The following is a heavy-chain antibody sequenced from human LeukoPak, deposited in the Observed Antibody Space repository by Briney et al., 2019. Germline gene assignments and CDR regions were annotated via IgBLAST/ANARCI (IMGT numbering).Heavy chain of an antibody. D-gene: IGHD2-21*02. Sequence: GGSLRLSCAASGFTFSNYAIHWVRQAPGKGLEYVSVISSNGGSTYYANSVKGRFTISRDNSKNTLYLQMGSLRPEDMAVYYCVRGRLVVTALDYWGQGTLVTVSS. CDR2: ISSNGGST. CDR3: VRGRLVVTALDY. J-gene: IGHJ4*02. V-gene: IGHV3-64*01. CDR1: GFTFSNYA.